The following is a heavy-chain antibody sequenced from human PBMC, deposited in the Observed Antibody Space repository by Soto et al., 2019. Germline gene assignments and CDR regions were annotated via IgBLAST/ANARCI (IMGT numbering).Heavy chain of an antibody. CDR1: GFTFSSYW. CDR3: ARVRCSSTSCYPYYYGMDV. D-gene: IGHD2-2*01. V-gene: IGHV3-74*01. CDR2: INSDGSST. Sequence: SLRLSCAASGFTFSSYWMHWVRQAPGKGLVWVSRINSDGSSTSYADSVKGRFTISRDNAKNTLYLQMNSLRAEDTAVYYCARVRCSSTSCYPYYYGMDVWGQGTTVTVSS. J-gene: IGHJ6*02.